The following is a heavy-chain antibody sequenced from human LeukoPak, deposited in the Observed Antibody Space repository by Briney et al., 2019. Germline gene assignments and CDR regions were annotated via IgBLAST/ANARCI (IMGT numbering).Heavy chain of an antibody. CDR1: GDSISSSRSY. CDR2: IYYSGST. V-gene: IGHV4-39*07. D-gene: IGHD3-10*01. CDR3: ARASGGDGSGSL. Sequence: PSETLSLTCTVSGDSISSSRSYWGWIRQPPGKGLEWIGSIYYSGSTYYNTSLKSRVTISVDTSKNQFSLNLTSVTAADTAMYYCARASGGDGSGSLWGQGTLVTVSS. J-gene: IGHJ4*02.